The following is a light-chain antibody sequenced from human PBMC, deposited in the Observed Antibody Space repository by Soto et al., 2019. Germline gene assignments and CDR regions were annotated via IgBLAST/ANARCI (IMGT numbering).Light chain of an antibody. Sequence: EVVLTQSPASLSLSPGDRATLSCRAEQSVSDYVGWYQQKPGQPPRLLFFDASSRASGVPHRFSAGGSGTDFTLIISSLQPEDFAVYYCQQYNTWPRTFGQGTKVEIK. CDR1: QSVSDY. CDR2: DAS. J-gene: IGKJ1*01. V-gene: IGKV3-11*01. CDR3: QQYNTWPRT.